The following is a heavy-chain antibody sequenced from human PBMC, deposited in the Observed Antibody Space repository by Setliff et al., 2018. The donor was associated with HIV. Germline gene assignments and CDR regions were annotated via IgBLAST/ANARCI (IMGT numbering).Heavy chain of an antibody. D-gene: IGHD6-19*01. V-gene: IGHV4-39*07. Sequence: PSETLSLTCTVSGGSISSSSYYWAWIRQPPGQGPQWIGSIYQSESIYYNPSLQSRVTISVDSSKNQFSLNLFSVTAADTAVYYCARPRRVRGRAWYWFDIWGQGTLVTVSS. CDR3: ARPRRVRGRAWYWFDI. CDR1: GGSISSSSYY. CDR2: IYQSESI. J-gene: IGHJ5*02.